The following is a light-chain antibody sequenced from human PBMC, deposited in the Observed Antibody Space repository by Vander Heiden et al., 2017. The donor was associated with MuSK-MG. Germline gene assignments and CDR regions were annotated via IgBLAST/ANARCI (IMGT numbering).Light chain of an antibody. CDR1: SGDVGTYNS. Sequence: QSALTQPRSVSGSPGQSVTISCTGTSGDVGTYNSVSWYQQHPGKAPRLIIYDVSKRPSGVPDRFSASKSGNTASLTISGLQAEDEAGYYCCSYAGPYQVVFGGGTKLTVL. J-gene: IGLJ3*02. CDR3: CSYAGPYQVV. CDR2: DVS. V-gene: IGLV2-11*01.